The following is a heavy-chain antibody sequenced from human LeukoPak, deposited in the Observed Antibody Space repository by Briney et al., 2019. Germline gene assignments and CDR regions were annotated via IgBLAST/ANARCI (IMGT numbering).Heavy chain of an antibody. D-gene: IGHD5-18*01. CDR1: GFTFSNAW. J-gene: IGHJ4*02. V-gene: IGHV3-15*01. Sequence: GGSLRLSCAASGFTFSNAWMSWVRQAPGKGLEWVGRIKNKTDGGTTDYAAPVKGRFTISRDDSKNTLYLQMNSLKTEDTAVYYCTTRRGYISVDYWGQGTLVTVSS. CDR2: IKNKTDGGTT. CDR3: TTRRGYISVDY.